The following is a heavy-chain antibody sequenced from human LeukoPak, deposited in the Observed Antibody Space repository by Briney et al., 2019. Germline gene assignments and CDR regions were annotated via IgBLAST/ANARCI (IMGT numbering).Heavy chain of an antibody. V-gene: IGHV3-7*01. Sequence: GGSLRLSCAASGFTFSSYEMNWVRQAPGKGLERVANIKQDGGEKYYVDSVKGRFTISRDNAKNSLYLQMNSLRAEDTAVYYCARDPYGSGSYGGRFRWFDPWGQGTLVTVSS. CDR3: ARDPYGSGSYGGRFRWFDP. CDR1: GFTFSSYE. J-gene: IGHJ5*02. D-gene: IGHD3-10*01. CDR2: IKQDGGEK.